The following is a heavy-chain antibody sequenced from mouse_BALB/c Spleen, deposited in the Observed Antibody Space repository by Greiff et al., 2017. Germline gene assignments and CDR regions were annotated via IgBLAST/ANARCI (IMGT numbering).Heavy chain of an antibody. V-gene: IGHV1-55*01. CDR2: IYPGSGST. CDR1: GYNFTSYW. J-gene: IGHJ2*01. D-gene: IGHD1-1*01. CDR3: AREGTTVVAPDY. Sequence: QVQLQQPGAELVKPGTSVKLSCKASGYNFTSYWINWVKLRPGQGLEWIGDIYPGSGSTNYNEKFKSKATLTVDTSSSTAYMQLSSLASEDSALYYCAREGTTVVAPDYWGQGTTLTVSS.